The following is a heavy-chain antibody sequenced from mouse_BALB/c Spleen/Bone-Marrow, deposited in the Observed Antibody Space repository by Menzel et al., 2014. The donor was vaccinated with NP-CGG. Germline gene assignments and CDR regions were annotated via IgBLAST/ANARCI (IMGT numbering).Heavy chain of an antibody. D-gene: IGHD1-1*01. J-gene: IGHJ2*01. CDR3: ARDNYGSRFDY. CDR2: INNNDGNT. V-gene: IGHV5-6-3*01. CDR1: GFTFSSYG. Sequence: EVMLVESGGGLVQPGGSLKLSCAASGFTFSSYGMSWVRRTPDKRLELVATINNNDGNTYYPDSVKGRFTISRDNAKNTLYLQMSSLKSEDTAMYYCARDNYGSRFDYWGQGTTLTVSS.